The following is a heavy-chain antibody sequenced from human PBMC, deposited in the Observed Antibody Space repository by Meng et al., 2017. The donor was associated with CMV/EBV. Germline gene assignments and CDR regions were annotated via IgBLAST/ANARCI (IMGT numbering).Heavy chain of an antibody. D-gene: IGHD6-13*01. V-gene: IGHV1-69*05. Sequence: SVKVSCKASGGTFSSYAISWVRQAPGQGLEWMGGIIPIFGTANYAQKFQGRVTITTDESTSTAYMELRSLRSDDTAVYYCARDVRYAAAGLRTFDYWGQGTLVTVSS. CDR3: ARDVRYAAAGLRTFDY. CDR2: IIPIFGTA. CDR1: GGTFSSYA. J-gene: IGHJ4*02.